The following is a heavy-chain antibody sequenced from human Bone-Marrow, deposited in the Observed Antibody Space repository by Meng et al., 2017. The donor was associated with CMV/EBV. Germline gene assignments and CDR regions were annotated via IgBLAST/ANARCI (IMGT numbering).Heavy chain of an antibody. V-gene: IGHV3-30*02. Sequence: GGSLRLSCAASGFTFSSYSMNWVRQAPGKGLEWVAFIRYDGSNKYYADSVKGRFTISRDNSKNTLYLQMNSLRAEDTAVYYCATPYRVHYDFWSGFSGMDVWGQGTTVTVSS. J-gene: IGHJ6*02. D-gene: IGHD3-3*01. CDR2: IRYDGSNK. CDR1: GFTFSSYS. CDR3: ATPYRVHYDFWSGFSGMDV.